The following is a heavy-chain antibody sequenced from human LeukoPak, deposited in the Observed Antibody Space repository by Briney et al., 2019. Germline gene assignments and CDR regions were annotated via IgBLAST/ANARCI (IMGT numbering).Heavy chain of an antibody. CDR1: GXNFGEYA. J-gene: IGHJ4*02. V-gene: IGHV3-49*04. Sequence: PGRSLRLSCTGSGXNFGEYAKTWVRQAPGKGLEWVTFIRSKAYGGTTEYAASVKGRFTISRDDSKSIAYLQMNSLETEDTAVYYCTRGRSYFDYWGQGTLVTVSS. CDR2: IRSKAYGGTT. CDR3: TRGRSYFDY.